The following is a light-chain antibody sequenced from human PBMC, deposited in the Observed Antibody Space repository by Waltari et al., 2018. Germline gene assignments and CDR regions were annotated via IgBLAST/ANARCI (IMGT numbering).Light chain of an antibody. CDR3: QQRFDWPLT. Sequence: EIVLTQSPATLSFSPGERATLSCRASQTIRSFLAWYQQKPGLAPRVVIYDASNRAAGIPARFSGSGSGTDFPLTISSLEPEDFAVYFCQQRFDWPLTFGGGTKLEIK. CDR2: DAS. CDR1: QTIRSF. V-gene: IGKV3-11*01. J-gene: IGKJ4*01.